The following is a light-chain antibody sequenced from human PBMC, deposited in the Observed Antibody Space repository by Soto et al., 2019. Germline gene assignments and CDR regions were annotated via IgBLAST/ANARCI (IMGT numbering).Light chain of an antibody. CDR3: QQYKSYS. V-gene: IGKV1-5*03. CDR2: RAS. CDR1: QSVSTW. Sequence: DIQMTQSPSTLSASVGDKITITCRPNQSVSTWLAWYQQPPGKAPSLLIYRASTLESGVPSRFSGSGSGTEFTLTISGLQPDDFATYYCQQYKSYSFGGGTKVEIK. J-gene: IGKJ4*01.